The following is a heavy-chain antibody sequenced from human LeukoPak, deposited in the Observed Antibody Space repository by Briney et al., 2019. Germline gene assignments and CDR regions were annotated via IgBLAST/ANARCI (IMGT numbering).Heavy chain of an antibody. D-gene: IGHD4-17*01. V-gene: IGHV3-53*01. CDR1: GFIVSGNY. J-gene: IGHJ4*02. CDR3: ARGRRDYCDYPY. Sequence: GGSLRLSCAASGFIVSGNYLSWVRQAPGKGLEWVSVIYGGGDKYSADSVKGRFTTSRDNSKNTVYLQMNSLRVEDTAVYYCARGRRDYCDYPYWGQGTLDTVSS. CDR2: IYGGGDK.